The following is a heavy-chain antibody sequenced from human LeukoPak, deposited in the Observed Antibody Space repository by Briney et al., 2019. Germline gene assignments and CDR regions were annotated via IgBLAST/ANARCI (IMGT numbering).Heavy chain of an antibody. Sequence: GGSLRLSCAASGFTFGSYGMTWVRQAPGKGLEWVSSVSNSGANTYYADSVKGRFTISRDNSKNTLYLQMNSLRAEDTAVYYCAKDSFLQYYDILTGYDYWGQGTLVTVSS. CDR1: GFTFGSYG. J-gene: IGHJ4*02. CDR2: VSNSGANT. D-gene: IGHD3-9*01. V-gene: IGHV3-23*01. CDR3: AKDSFLQYYDILTGYDY.